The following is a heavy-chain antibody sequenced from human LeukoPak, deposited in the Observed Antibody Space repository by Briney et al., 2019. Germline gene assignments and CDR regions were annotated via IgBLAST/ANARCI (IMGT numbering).Heavy chain of an antibody. V-gene: IGHV3-21*01. CDR1: GFTFSSYW. J-gene: IGHJ4*02. D-gene: IGHD5-18*01. Sequence: GGSLRLSCAASGFTFSSYWMSWVRQAPGKGLEWVSSISSSSSYIYYADSVKGRFTISRDNAKNSLYLQMNSLRAEDTAVYYCARADTAMVSFDYWGQGTLVTVSS. CDR3: ARADTAMVSFDY. CDR2: ISSSSSYI.